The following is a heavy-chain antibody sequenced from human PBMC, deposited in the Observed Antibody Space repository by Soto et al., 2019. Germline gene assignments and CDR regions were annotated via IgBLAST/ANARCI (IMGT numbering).Heavy chain of an antibody. D-gene: IGHD2-2*01. J-gene: IGHJ4*02. CDR2: NSSSSSTI. Sequence: GSLRLSCVASGFTFSIYSMNWVRQAPGKGLEWVSYNSSSSSTIYYADSVKGQFTISRDNAKNSLYLQMNSLRAEDTAVYYCASQNFCTSSSCLNWGQGTLVTV. CDR1: GFTFSIYS. V-gene: IGHV3-48*01. CDR3: ASQNFCTSSSCLN.